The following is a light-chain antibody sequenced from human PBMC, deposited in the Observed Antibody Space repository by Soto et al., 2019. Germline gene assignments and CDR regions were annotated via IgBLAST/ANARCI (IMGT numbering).Light chain of an antibody. V-gene: IGLV2-23*01. J-gene: IGLJ1*01. CDR1: SSVVGTFNL. Sequence: QSALTQPASVSGFLGQSITMSCTGSSSVVGTFNLVSWFQQHPGKAPKLLIFEGTKRPSGVSDRFSGSKSGNTASLTISGLQAEDEADYHCCSYAGTRTSWVFGTGTKVTVL. CDR3: CSYAGTRTSWV. CDR2: EGT.